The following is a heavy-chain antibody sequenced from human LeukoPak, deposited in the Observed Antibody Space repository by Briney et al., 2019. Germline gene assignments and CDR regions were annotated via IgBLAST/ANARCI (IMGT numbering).Heavy chain of an antibody. D-gene: IGHD6-19*01. CDR3: ARRSVAGSLDY. CDR1: GFTFRTYG. V-gene: IGHV3-7*01. Sequence: PGRALRLSCAASGFTFRTYGMHWVRQAPGKGLEWVANTKEDGGEKYYVDSVKGRFTISRDNAENSLYLQMNSLRAEDTAVYYCARRSVAGSLDYWGQGTLVTVSS. CDR2: TKEDGGEK. J-gene: IGHJ4*02.